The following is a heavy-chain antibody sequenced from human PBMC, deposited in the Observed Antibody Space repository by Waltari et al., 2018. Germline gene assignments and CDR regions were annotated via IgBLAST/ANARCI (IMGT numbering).Heavy chain of an antibody. V-gene: IGHV3-74*01. CDR3: ARDLYDTGSGDYPGRDF. CDR2: MDSGGSDT. CDR1: GFTFSNFW. Sequence: EVQLVASGGVLVHPGRSLRLSCAASGFTFSNFWMHWVRQAPGKGLVWVARMDSGGSDTSYAGSVKGRFTISRDNTKNTLYLQMNSLRGEDTGVYYCARDLYDTGSGDYPGRDFWGQGTLVTVAS. D-gene: IGHD1-26*01. J-gene: IGHJ4*02.